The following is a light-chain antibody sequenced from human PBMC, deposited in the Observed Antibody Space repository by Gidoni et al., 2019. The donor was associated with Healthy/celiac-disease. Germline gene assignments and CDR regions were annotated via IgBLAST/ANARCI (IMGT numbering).Light chain of an antibody. V-gene: IGKV1-39*01. CDR2: AST. CDR1: QSISSY. Sequence: DSQMTQSQSSLSASVGDRVTITCRSSQSISSYLNWYQQKPEKAPKLLIYASTSLQSGVPSRISGSGSGTDFTPTISRLQPEYVATYYRQQSYRTPPLTFGGGTKVEIK. CDR3: QQSYRTPPLT. J-gene: IGKJ4*01.